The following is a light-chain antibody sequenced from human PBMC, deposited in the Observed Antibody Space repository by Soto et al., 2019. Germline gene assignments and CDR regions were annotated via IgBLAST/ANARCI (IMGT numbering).Light chain of an antibody. J-gene: IGKJ2*02. CDR3: QEYNSYSRT. Sequence: DIRMTQSPSTLSASVGDRVTITCRASQTIINWLAWYQQKPGNDPKLLISKVSSLESGVPSRFSVSGSGTEFTLTISSLQPDDSASYYCQEYNSYSRTFGQGTKLEIK. CDR1: QTIINW. V-gene: IGKV1-5*03. CDR2: KVS.